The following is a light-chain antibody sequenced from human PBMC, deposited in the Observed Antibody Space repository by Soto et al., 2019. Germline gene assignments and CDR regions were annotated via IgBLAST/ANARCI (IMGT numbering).Light chain of an antibody. CDR2: NVD. CDR3: SSYADSSTEV. Sequence: QSVLTQVASVSASPGQSITISCTGTSSDVGGHNYVSWYQQHPGKAPKLMIYNVDYRPSGVSNRFSGSKSGNTASLTISGLQAEDEANYYCSSYADSSTEVFGGGTKVTVL. J-gene: IGLJ2*01. CDR1: SSDVGGHNY. V-gene: IGLV2-14*03.